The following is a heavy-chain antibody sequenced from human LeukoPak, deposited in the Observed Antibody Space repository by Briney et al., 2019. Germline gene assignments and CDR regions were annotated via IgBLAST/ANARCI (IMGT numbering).Heavy chain of an antibody. CDR3: ARVYLYTTGWSAAYYYFMDV. J-gene: IGHJ6*03. Sequence: EASVKVSCKASTYISSDFGISWVRLAPGGGLEWLGWVSGANGQTNYGHKFYGRVTMTMETSTNTASMELRGLRSDDTAIYYCARVYLYTTGWSAAYYYFMDVWGKGTTVIVSS. CDR1: TYISSDFG. V-gene: IGHV1-18*01. D-gene: IGHD3-16*02. CDR2: VSGANGQT.